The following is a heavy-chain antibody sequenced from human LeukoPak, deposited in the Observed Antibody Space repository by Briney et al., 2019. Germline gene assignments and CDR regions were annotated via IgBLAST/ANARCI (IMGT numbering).Heavy chain of an antibody. Sequence: ASVKVSCKASGYTFTGYYMHWVRQAPGQGLEWMRWINPNSGGTNYAQKFQGRVTMTRDTSISTAYMELSRLRSDDTAVYYCARDRLISSSSGDWFDPWGQGTLVTVSS. V-gene: IGHV1-2*02. CDR1: GYTFTGYY. CDR2: INPNSGGT. D-gene: IGHD6-6*01. CDR3: ARDRLISSSSGDWFDP. J-gene: IGHJ5*02.